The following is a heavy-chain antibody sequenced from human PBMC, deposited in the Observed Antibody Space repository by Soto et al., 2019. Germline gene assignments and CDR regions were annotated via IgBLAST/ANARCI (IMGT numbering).Heavy chain of an antibody. D-gene: IGHD3-10*01. J-gene: IGHJ6*02. Sequence: QVQLQESGPGLVKPSQTLSLTCTVSGGSISSGGYYWSWIRQHPGKGLEWIGYIYYSGSTYYNPSLKRRVTISVDTSKNQFSLKLSSVTAADTAVYYCARTMVRGVPSRYYYYYYGMDVWGQGTTVTVSS. CDR2: IYYSGST. CDR1: GGSISSGGYY. V-gene: IGHV4-31*03. CDR3: ARTMVRGVPSRYYYYYYGMDV.